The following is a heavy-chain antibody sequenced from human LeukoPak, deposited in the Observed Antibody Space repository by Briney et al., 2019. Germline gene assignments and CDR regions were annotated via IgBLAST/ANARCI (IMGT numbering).Heavy chain of an antibody. V-gene: IGHV4-61*02. J-gene: IGHJ5*02. Sequence: PSETLSLTCTVSGGSIGSGHYYWSWIREPAGKRLEWIGRIYISGSTNYNPSLKSRVTISVDTSKNQFSLRLSSVTAADTAVYYCARDRRYGDYAGWFDPWGQGTLVTVSS. CDR1: GGSIGSGHYY. CDR2: IYISGST. CDR3: ARDRRYGDYAGWFDP. D-gene: IGHD4-17*01.